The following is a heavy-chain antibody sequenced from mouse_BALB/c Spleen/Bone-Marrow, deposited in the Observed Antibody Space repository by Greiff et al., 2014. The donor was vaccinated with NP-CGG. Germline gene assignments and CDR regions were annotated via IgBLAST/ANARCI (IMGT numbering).Heavy chain of an antibody. J-gene: IGHJ1*01. V-gene: IGHV5-17*02. CDR3: ERWGRWDNWYFDV. CDR2: VSSGSSTI. Sequence: RKLSCAASGFTFSSFGMHWVRQAPEKGLEWVAYVSSGSSTIYSADTVKGRFTISRDNPNNTLFLQMTSLRAEDTAMYYCERWGRWDNWYFDVGGAGTTVSVYS. CDR1: GFTFSSFG. D-gene: IGHD1-1*02.